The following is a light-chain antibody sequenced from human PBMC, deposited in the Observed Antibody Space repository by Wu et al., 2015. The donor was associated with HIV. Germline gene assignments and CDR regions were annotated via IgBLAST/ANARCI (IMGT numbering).Light chain of an antibody. CDR1: QSVSSY. V-gene: IGKV3-20*01. Sequence: EIVLTQSPATLSLSPGERATLSCRASQSVSSYLAWYQQKPGQAPRLLIYGASSRATGIPDRFSGSGSGTDFTLTISRLEPEDFAVYYCQQYGSSPVKFGQGTKVEIK. CDR2: GAS. J-gene: IGKJ1*01. CDR3: QQYGSSPVK.